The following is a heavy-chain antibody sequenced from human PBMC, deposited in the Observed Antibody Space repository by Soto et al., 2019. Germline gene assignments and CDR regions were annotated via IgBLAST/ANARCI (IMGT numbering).Heavy chain of an antibody. J-gene: IGHJ4*02. D-gene: IGHD5-18*01. CDR2: IIPMIGTA. Sequence: QVQLVQSGAEVKKPESSVKVSCKAPGGTFSTYAISWVRQAPGQGLEWMGGIIPMIGTANYAQRSQDRVTITADESTNTVYMELSSLRSEDTAVYFCASGIQLWLRRINNGYSGWGQGTLVTVSS. CDR3: ASGIQLWLRRINNGYSG. V-gene: IGHV1-69*12. CDR1: GGTFSTYA.